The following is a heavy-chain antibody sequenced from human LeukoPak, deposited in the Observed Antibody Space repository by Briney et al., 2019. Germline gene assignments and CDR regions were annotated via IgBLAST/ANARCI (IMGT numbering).Heavy chain of an antibody. D-gene: IGHD5-12*01. CDR2: IRYDGSNK. V-gene: IGHV3-30*02. CDR3: AREARGYSGYFPY. Sequence: PGGSLRLSCAASGFTFSSYGMHWVRQAPGKGLEWVAFIRYDGSNKYYADSVKGRFTISRDNSKNTLYLQMNSLRAEDTAVYYCAREARGYSGYFPYWGQGTLVTVSS. CDR1: GFTFSSYG. J-gene: IGHJ4*02.